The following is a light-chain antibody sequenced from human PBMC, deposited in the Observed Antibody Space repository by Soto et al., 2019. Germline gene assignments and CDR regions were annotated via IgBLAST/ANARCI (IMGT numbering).Light chain of an antibody. CDR3: QQSYRTPRT. V-gene: IGKV1-39*01. CDR1: QSISSY. Sequence: DIQMTQSPLSLSASVGDRVIITCRAGQSISSYLNWFQQRPGKAPKLLIYAASSLQSGVPSRFSGSGSGTDFTLTITSLQPEDFATYYCQQSYRTPRTFGQGTKVDIK. CDR2: AAS. J-gene: IGKJ1*01.